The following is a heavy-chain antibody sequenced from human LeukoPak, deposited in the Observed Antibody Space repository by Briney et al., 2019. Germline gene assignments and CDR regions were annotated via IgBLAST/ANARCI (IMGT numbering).Heavy chain of an antibody. V-gene: IGHV3-30*18. CDR3: AKPQLHSSGWYVFDY. J-gene: IGHJ4*02. Sequence: SSQRPSRASTRLTFSTSSNHSIHQATDQGLHPAALISYDGSNKYYADSVKGRFTISRDNSKNTLYLQMNSLRAEDTAVYYCAKPQLHSSGWYVFDYWGQGTLVTVSS. CDR1: RLTFSTSS. CDR2: ISYDGSNK. D-gene: IGHD6-19*01.